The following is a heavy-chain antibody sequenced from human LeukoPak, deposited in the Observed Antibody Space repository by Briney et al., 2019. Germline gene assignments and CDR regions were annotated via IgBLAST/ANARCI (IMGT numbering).Heavy chain of an antibody. Sequence: SETLSLTCTVSGDSISSYYWSWIRQPPGKGLEWVGYIYYSGGTDYNPSLKSRVTTSVDTSKNQFSLELRSVTAADTAVYYCARHVTISGPYDASDIWGQGTMVTVSP. D-gene: IGHD5-24*01. J-gene: IGHJ3*02. CDR3: ARHVTISGPYDASDI. V-gene: IGHV4-59*08. CDR1: GDSISSYY. CDR2: IYYSGGT.